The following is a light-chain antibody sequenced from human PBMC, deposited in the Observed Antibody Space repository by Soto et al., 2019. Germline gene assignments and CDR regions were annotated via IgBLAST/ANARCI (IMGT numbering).Light chain of an antibody. CDR3: QQYGSSPR. CDR2: AAS. J-gene: IGKJ1*01. Sequence: DIQMTQSPSSLSASVGDRVTITCRASQSISSYLNWYQQKPGKAPKLLIYAASSLQSGVPSRFSGSGSGTDFTLTISSLQPEDCAVYYCQQYGSSPRFGQGTKVEI. V-gene: IGKV1-39*01. CDR1: QSISSY.